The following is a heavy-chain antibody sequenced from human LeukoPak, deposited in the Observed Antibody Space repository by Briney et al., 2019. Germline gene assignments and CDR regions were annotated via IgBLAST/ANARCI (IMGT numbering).Heavy chain of an antibody. V-gene: IGHV3-23*01. D-gene: IGHD2-2*01. Sequence: GGSLRLSCAASGFTFSSYAMSWVRQAPGKGLEWVSAISGSGGNTYYADSVKGRFTISRDNSKNTLYLEMNSLRGEDTAVYYCAKCSVTCYANAFYIWGQGTMVTVSS. CDR2: ISGSGGNT. CDR1: GFTFSSYA. J-gene: IGHJ3*02. CDR3: AKCSVTCYANAFYI.